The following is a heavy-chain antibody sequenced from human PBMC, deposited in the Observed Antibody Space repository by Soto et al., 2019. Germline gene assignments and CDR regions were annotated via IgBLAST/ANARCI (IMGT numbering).Heavy chain of an antibody. CDR1: GFSFSHSSMG. CDR3: AGQRGNAFGV. V-gene: IGHV2-5*02. D-gene: IGHD3-16*01. CDR2: IYRDDDK. Sequence: PTLVNPTQTLTLTCTFSGFSFSHSSMGVGWIRRPPGKALEWLALIYRDDDKRYSPSLKSRVTITQDTSKNQVVIIMTNMDPVHTAAYYCAGQRGNAFGVSSQGTMVAV. J-gene: IGHJ3*01.